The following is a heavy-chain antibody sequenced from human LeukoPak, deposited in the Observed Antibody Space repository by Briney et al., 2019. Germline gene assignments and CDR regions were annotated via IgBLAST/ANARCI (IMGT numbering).Heavy chain of an antibody. CDR1: GYTFTGYY. V-gene: IGHV1-8*02. D-gene: IGHD5/OR15-5a*01. Sequence: ASVKVSCKASGYTFTGYYMRWVRQAPGQGLEWMGRINPNSGNTGYAQKFQGRVTMTRNTSISTAYMELSSLRSEDTAVYYCARGFLRLRSLLNYWGQGTLVTVSS. CDR3: ARGFLRLRSLLNY. CDR2: INPNSGNT. J-gene: IGHJ4*02.